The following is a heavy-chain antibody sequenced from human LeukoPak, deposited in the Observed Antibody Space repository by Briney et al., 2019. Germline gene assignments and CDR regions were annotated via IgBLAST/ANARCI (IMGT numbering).Heavy chain of an antibody. Sequence: ASVKVSCKASGYTFTGYYMHWVRQAPGQGLEWMGWINPNSGGTNYAQKFQGRVTMTRDTSISTAYMELSRLRSDDTAVYYCARTYYDFWSGYPSEYFQHWGQGTLVTVSS. CDR3: ARTYYDFWSGYPSEYFQH. J-gene: IGHJ1*01. D-gene: IGHD3-3*01. CDR1: GYTFTGYY. V-gene: IGHV1-2*02. CDR2: INPNSGGT.